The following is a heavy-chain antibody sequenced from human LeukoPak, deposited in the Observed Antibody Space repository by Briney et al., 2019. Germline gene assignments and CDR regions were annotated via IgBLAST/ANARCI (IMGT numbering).Heavy chain of an antibody. Sequence: GGSLRLSCAASGFTFSDYYMSWIRQAPGKGLEWVSYISSSSSYTNYADSVKGRFTISRDNAKNSLYLQMNSLRAEDTAVYYCARCRYDYVWGSYRYFDYWGQGTLVTVSS. CDR2: ISSSSSYT. CDR1: GFTFSDYY. J-gene: IGHJ4*02. CDR3: ARCRYDYVWGSYRYFDY. V-gene: IGHV3-11*06. D-gene: IGHD3-16*02.